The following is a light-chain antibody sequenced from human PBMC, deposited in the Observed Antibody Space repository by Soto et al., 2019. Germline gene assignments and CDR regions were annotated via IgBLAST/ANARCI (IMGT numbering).Light chain of an antibody. V-gene: IGKV3-20*01. CDR3: QHSGSSPCT. CDR2: GAS. CDR1: QSVPYRY. J-gene: IGKJ1*01. Sequence: EIVLTQSPGILSLSPGERATLSCRAIQSVPYRYLAWYQQKPGQAPRLLIYGASSRATGNPDRFSGSGSGTYFTLNISRLEPDKYAVYYSQHSGSSPCTFVQRTKVEIK.